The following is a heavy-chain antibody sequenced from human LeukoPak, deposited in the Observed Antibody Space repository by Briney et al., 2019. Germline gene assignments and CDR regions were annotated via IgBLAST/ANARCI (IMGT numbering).Heavy chain of an antibody. Sequence: GGSLRLSCAVSGFNFNDYAMNWVRQAPGKGLEWVASIESNGNEKYSSDSLKGRFTISRDNSKNTLYLQMSTVRPEDTALFYCARGVTSWPQGPYHFDYWGQGILITVSS. D-gene: IGHD2-2*01. CDR2: IESNGNEK. V-gene: IGHV3-30*02. J-gene: IGHJ4*02. CDR3: ARGVTSWPQGPYHFDY. CDR1: GFNFNDYA.